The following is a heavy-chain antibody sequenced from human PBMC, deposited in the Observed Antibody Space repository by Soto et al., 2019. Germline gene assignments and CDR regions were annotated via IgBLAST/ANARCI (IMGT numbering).Heavy chain of an antibody. V-gene: IGHV3-23*01. D-gene: IGHD6-13*01. J-gene: IGHJ4*02. Sequence: EVQLLESGGGLVQPGGSLRLSCAASGFTFTSYAISWVRQAPGKGLEWVSSISSSGAGTYYADSVKGRFSISRDNSKATVFLQMNSLSAEDTAVYYCERVRVAAAGGYFDYWGQGIQVTVSS. CDR3: ERVRVAAAGGYFDY. CDR1: GFTFTSYA. CDR2: ISSSGAGT.